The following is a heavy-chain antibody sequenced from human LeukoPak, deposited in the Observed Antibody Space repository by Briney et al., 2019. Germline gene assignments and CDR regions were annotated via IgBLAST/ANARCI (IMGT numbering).Heavy chain of an antibody. CDR3: ARGSFYYDTSVDY. D-gene: IGHD3-22*01. V-gene: IGHV4-34*01. Sequence: SETLSLTCAVYGGSFSGYYWSWIRQPPGKGLEWIGEINQSGGTNYNPSLKSRVTISVDTSKKQVPLKLSSVTAADAAVYYCARGSFYYDTSVDYWGPGTLGTVSS. CDR1: GGSFSGYY. CDR2: INQSGGT. J-gene: IGHJ4*02.